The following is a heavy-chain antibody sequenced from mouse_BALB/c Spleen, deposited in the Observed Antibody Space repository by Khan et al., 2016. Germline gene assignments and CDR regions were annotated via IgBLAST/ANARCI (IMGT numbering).Heavy chain of an antibody. D-gene: IGHD1-1*01. CDR3: AITTVAMDY. V-gene: IGHV3-6*02. CDR1: GYSITSGYY. J-gene: IGHJ4*01. Sequence: EVQLQESGPGLVKPSQSLSLTCSVTGYSITSGYYWNWIRQFPGNKLEWMGYISYDGSNNYNPSLKNRIPITRDTSKNKFFLKLNSVTTEDTATYYCAITTVAMDYWGQGTSVTVSS. CDR2: ISYDGSN.